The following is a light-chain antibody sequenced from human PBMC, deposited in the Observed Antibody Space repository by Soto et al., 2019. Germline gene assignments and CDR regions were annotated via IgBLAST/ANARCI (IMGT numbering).Light chain of an antibody. Sequence: DIQMTQSPSSLSASVGDRVTITCRPSQSISNYLNWYQQKPGKAPKLLINAASSLQSGVPSRFSGSESETNVTLTSRGLQPEDFASYYCQQSYSTPYTFGQGTKLEI. CDR2: AAS. CDR3: QQSYSTPYT. J-gene: IGKJ2*01. CDR1: QSISNY. V-gene: IGKV1-39*01.